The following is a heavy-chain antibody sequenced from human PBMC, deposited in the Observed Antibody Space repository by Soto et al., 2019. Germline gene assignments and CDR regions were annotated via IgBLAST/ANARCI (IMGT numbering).Heavy chain of an antibody. J-gene: IGHJ5*02. V-gene: IGHV3-11*01. Sequence: GGSLRLSVAASGFTFSDYYMSWIRQAPGKGLEWVSYISSSGSTIYYADSVKGRFTISRDNAKNSLYLQMNSLRAEDTAVYYCARVPGGSCYSISCAWFDPWGQGTLVTVSS. CDR3: ARVPGGSCYSISCAWFDP. D-gene: IGHD2-15*01. CDR1: GFTFSDYY. CDR2: ISSSGSTI.